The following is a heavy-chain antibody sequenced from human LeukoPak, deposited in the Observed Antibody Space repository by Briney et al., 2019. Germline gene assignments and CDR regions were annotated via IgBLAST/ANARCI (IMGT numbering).Heavy chain of an antibody. CDR3: ARSLTIPGGFYYYYMDV. J-gene: IGHJ6*03. D-gene: IGHD3-3*01. CDR1: GGTFSSYA. Sequence: SVKVSCKASGGTFSSYAISWVRQAPGQGLEWMGGIIPIFGTANYAQKFQGRVTITTDESTSTAYMELSSLRSEDTAVYYCARSLTIPGGFYYYYMDVWGKGTTVTVSS. V-gene: IGHV1-69*05. CDR2: IIPIFGTA.